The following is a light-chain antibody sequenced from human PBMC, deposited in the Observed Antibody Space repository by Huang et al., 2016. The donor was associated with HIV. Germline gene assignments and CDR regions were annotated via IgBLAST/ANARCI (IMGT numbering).Light chain of an antibody. CDR3: MQGSHWPPT. J-gene: IGKJ4*01. CDR2: KGS. V-gene: IGKV2-30*01. Sequence: SLPVSLGQPAAISCRSSQGLVYGDGNTYLNWFHQRPGQSPRRLIYKGSKRDSGVPDRFSGSGSGTDFTLKISRVEAEDVGVYYCMQGSHWPPTFGGGTKVEIK. CDR1: QGLVYGDGNTY.